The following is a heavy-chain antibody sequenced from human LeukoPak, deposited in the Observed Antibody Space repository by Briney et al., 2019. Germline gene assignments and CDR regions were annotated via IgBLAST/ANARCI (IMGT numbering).Heavy chain of an antibody. D-gene: IGHD3-22*01. Sequence: GGSLRLSCAASGFTFSSSAMHWVRQAPGKGLEWVAVISYDGSNKYYADSVKGRFTISRDNSMNTLSLQMNSLRAEDTAMYYCARDNLRGDTSAYLYYFDYWGQGTLVTVSS. CDR2: ISYDGSNK. J-gene: IGHJ4*02. CDR3: ARDNLRGDTSAYLYYFDY. V-gene: IGHV3-30-3*01. CDR1: GFTFSSSA.